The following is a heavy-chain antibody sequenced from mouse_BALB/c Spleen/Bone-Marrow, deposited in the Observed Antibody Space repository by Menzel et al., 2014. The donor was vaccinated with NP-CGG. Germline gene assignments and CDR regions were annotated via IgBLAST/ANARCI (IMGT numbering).Heavy chain of an antibody. CDR2: INPYSGDT. J-gene: IGHJ2*02. V-gene: IGHV1-37*01. CDR3: GRWAN. Sequence: EVQLQQSGPELVKPGASVKISCKASGYSFTDYFVNWVKQSHGKSLEWIGRINPYSGDTFYNQKFKAKATLTVDKSSSTAHMELLSLTSEDSAVYYCGRWANWGQGTSLTVSS. CDR1: GYSFTDYF.